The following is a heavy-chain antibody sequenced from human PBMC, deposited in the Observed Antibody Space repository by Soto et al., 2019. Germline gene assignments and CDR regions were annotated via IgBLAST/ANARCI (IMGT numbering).Heavy chain of an antibody. CDR2: IFYSGST. D-gene: IGHD3-22*01. CDR1: GDSIRSGNYY. CDR3: ARLALGSGYYFGGFDP. Sequence: TLSLTCTVSGDSIRSGNYYWSWIRQPPGKGLEWIRNIFYSGSTYYNPSLKTRLTISVDTSKNQFSLRLSSVTAADTAVYYCARLALGSGYYFGGFDPWGQGTLVTVSS. V-gene: IGHV4-30-4*01. J-gene: IGHJ5*02.